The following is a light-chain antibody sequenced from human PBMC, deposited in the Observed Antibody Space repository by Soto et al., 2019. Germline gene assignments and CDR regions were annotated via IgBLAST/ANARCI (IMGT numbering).Light chain of an antibody. CDR3: QQRSNRPPPIP. Sequence: EIVLTQSPATLSLSPGERATLSCRASQSVSSYLAWYQQKPGQAPRLLIYDASNRATGIPARFSGSGSGTDFTLTISSLEPEDFAVYYCQQRSNRPPPIPLAHGTRLEIK. J-gene: IGKJ5*01. CDR2: DAS. V-gene: IGKV3-11*01. CDR1: QSVSSY.